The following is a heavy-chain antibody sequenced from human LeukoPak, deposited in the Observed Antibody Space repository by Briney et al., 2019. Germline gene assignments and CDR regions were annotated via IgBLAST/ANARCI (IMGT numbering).Heavy chain of an antibody. CDR3: ARSAHGAYVWGTNRLYFFDH. CDR1: GGSISSNY. V-gene: IGHV4-59*01. J-gene: IGHJ4*02. CDR2: IYYSGST. Sequence: PSETLSLTCTVSGGSISSNYWSWIRQPPGKGLEWIGYIYYSGSTNYNPSLKSRVTISVDTSKNQFSLKVRSVTAADTAVYYCARSAHGAYVWGTNRLYFFDHWGQGTLVTVSS. D-gene: IGHD3-16*02.